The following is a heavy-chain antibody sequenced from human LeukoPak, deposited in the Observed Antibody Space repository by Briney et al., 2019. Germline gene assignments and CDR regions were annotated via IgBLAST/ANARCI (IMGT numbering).Heavy chain of an antibody. CDR1: GFTFSSHW. V-gene: IGHV3-7*01. CDR3: ARGCSSTSCVTIDY. J-gene: IGHJ4*02. CDR2: IKQDGSEK. Sequence: PGGSLRLSCAASGFTFSSHWMSWVRQAPGKGLEWVANIKQDGSEKYYVDSVKGRFTISRDNAKNSLYLQMNSLRAEDTAVYYCARGCSSTSCVTIDYWGQGTLVTVSS. D-gene: IGHD2-2*01.